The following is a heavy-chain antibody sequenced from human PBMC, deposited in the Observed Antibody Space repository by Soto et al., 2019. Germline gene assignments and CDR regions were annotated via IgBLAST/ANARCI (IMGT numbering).Heavy chain of an antibody. V-gene: IGHV3-23*01. CDR3: AKDDVSGDGLWLVSD. CDR2: ITGSGSSI. J-gene: IGHJ4*02. D-gene: IGHD2-21*02. CDR1: GFSFNKYA. Sequence: WGSLRLSCVASGFSFNKYAMIWVRQAPGKGQEWVSGITGSGSSIQYTASVKGRFTISRDNSKNTVYLQMDYLRAEDTAMYYCAKDDVSGDGLWLVSDWGQGTPVTVSS.